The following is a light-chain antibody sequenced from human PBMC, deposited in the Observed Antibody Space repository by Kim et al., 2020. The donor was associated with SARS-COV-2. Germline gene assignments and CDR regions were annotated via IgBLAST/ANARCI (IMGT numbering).Light chain of an antibody. CDR1: QDIRNY. V-gene: IGKV1-33*01. CDR3: QQYENLWT. Sequence: DIQMTQSPSSLSASVGDRVTITCQASQDIRNYLNWYQQKPGKAPKLLIYDVSNLETWVPSRFSGSGSGTDFTFTISSLQPEDIGTYYCQQYENLWTFGQGTKVDIK. CDR2: DVS. J-gene: IGKJ1*01.